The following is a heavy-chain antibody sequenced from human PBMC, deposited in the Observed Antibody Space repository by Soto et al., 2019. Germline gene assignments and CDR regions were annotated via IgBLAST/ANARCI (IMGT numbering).Heavy chain of an antibody. V-gene: IGHV4-31*03. D-gene: IGHD3-10*01. CDR1: GGSISDGGYF. Sequence: ASETLSLTCTVSGGSISDGGYFWSWIRQRPGTGLEWIGYTHYSRSAYYNPSLKSRVTISLDTSKRQFSLRLSSVTAADTAVYYCARLHGTGSYYHYYYGIDVWGQGTTVTVSS. J-gene: IGHJ6*02. CDR3: ARLHGTGSYYHYYYGIDV. CDR2: THYSRSA.